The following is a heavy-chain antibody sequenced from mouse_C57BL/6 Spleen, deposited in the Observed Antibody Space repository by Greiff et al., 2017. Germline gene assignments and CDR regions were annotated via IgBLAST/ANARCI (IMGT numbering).Heavy chain of an antibody. J-gene: IGHJ2*01. Sequence: VKLQQPGAELVMPGASVKLSCKASGYTFTSYWMHWVKQRPGQGLEWIGEIDPSDSYTNYNQKFKGKSTLTVDKSSSTAYMQLSSLTSEDSAVYYCARSGNDGYYYFDYWGQGTTRTVSS. D-gene: IGHD2-3*01. CDR3: ARSGNDGYYYFDY. V-gene: IGHV1-69*01. CDR2: IDPSDSYT. CDR1: GYTFTSYW.